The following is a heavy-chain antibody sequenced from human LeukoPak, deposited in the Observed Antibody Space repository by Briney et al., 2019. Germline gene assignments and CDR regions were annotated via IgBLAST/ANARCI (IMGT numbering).Heavy chain of an antibody. CDR2: IYHTGIT. J-gene: IGHJ4*02. D-gene: IGHD4-17*01. CDR1: GGSMSSYY. V-gene: IGHV4-59*01. Sequence: PSETLSLTCSVSGGSMSSYYWNWIRQPPGKGLEWIGYIYHTGITNQNPSLKSRVAISLDTSKSQFSLKLTSVTAADTAVYYCARGYGDFRVEGRYFHSWGQGTLVTVSS. CDR3: ARGYGDFRVEGRYFHS.